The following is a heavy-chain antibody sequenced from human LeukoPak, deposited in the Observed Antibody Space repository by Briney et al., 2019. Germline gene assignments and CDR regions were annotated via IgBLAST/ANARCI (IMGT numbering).Heavy chain of an antibody. Sequence: GASVTVSCTASGGTFSICAISWVRQAPGQGLEWVGRIIPILGVTNYAQKFQGRVTITADKSTSTAYMELSSLRSEDTAIYYCARGGNYYDSSGYNSWHYYYYGMDVWGQGTTVTVSS. CDR2: IIPILGVT. D-gene: IGHD3-22*01. CDR3: ARGGNYYDSSGYNSWHYYYYGMDV. J-gene: IGHJ6*02. V-gene: IGHV1-69*04. CDR1: GGTFSICA.